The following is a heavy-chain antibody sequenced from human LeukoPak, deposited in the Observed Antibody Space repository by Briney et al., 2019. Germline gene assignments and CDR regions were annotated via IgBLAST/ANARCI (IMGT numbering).Heavy chain of an antibody. D-gene: IGHD3-3*01. J-gene: IGHJ6*03. Sequence: ASVKVSCKVSGYTLTELSMHWVRQAPGKGLEWMGWMNPNSGNTGYAQKFQGRVTITRNTSISTAYMELSSLRSEDTAVYYCARGYYDFWDYYYYMDVWGKGTTVTVSS. CDR2: MNPNSGNT. CDR3: ARGYYDFWDYYYYMDV. V-gene: IGHV1-8*03. CDR1: GYTLTELS.